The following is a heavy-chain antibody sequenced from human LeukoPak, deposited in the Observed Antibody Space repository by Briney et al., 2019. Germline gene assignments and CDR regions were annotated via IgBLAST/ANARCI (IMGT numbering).Heavy chain of an antibody. CDR3: AKDEEYSSGFYYYYYGMDV. D-gene: IGHD6-19*01. V-gene: IGHV3-30*18. CDR1: GFTFSSYG. J-gene: IGHJ6*02. CDR2: ISYDGSNK. Sequence: GGSLRLSCAASGFTFSSYGMHWVRQAPGKGLEWVAVISYDGSNKYYADSVKGRFTISRDNFKNTLYLQMNSLRAEDTAVYYCAKDEEYSSGFYYYYYGMDVWGQGTTVTVSS.